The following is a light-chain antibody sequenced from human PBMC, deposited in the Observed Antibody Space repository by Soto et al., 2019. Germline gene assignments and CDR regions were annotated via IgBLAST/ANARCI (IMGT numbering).Light chain of an antibody. J-gene: IGKJ1*01. Sequence: EIVMTHSPAALSVSPGERATLSCRASQSVSDNLAWYHQKPGQPPMLLIFGTSTRATGIPARFSGSGSGTECTLAVSSLQSEDFAVYYCQQYKNWPPWRFGRGTKVEIK. CDR3: QQYKNWPPWR. CDR2: GTS. CDR1: QSVSDN. V-gene: IGKV3-15*01.